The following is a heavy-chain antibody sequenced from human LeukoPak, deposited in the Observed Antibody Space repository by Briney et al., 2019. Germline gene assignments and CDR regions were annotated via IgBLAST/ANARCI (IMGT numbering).Heavy chain of an antibody. CDR2: IRSKAYGGTT. D-gene: IGHD1-26*01. CDR3: TRDGGSGSCHNWFDP. J-gene: IGHJ5*02. V-gene: IGHV3-49*03. CDR1: GFTFGDYA. Sequence: GRSLRLSCTASGFTFGDYAMSWFRQAPGKGLEWVGFIRSKAYGGTTEYAASVKGRFTISRDDSKSIAYLQMNSLKTEDTAVYYCTRDGGSGSCHNWFDPWGQGTLVTVSS.